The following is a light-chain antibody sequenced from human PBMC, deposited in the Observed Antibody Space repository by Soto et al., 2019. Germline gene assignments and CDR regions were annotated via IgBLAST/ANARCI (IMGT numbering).Light chain of an antibody. CDR1: QGIRND. CDR3: QQRSSWPWT. Sequence: TQSPSSLSASVGDRVTITCRASQGIRNDLGWYQQKPGQAPRLLMYDVSNRATGIPASFSGSGSGTDFTLTITSIEPEDFAVYYCQQRSSWPWTFGQGTKLEIK. J-gene: IGKJ1*01. CDR2: DVS. V-gene: IGKV3-11*01.